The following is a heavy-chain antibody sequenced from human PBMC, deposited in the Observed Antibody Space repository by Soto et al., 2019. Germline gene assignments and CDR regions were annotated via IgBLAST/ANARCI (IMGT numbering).Heavy chain of an antibody. CDR3: ARESDH. J-gene: IGHJ4*02. V-gene: IGHV3-23*01. CDR2: ISGSGGGT. Sequence: GGSLKLSCAASGFTFSSYAMSWVRQAPGKGLEWVSTISGSGGGTYYADSMKGRFTISRDNSKNTLYLQMYSLRVEDTAVYYCARESDHWGQGTLVTVSS. CDR1: GFTFSSYA.